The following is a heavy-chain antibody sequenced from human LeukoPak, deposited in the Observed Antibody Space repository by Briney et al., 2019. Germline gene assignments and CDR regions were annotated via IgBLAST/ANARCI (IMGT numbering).Heavy chain of an antibody. CDR1: GGTFSTYA. J-gene: IGHJ4*02. V-gene: IGHV1-69*13. D-gene: IGHD4-11*01. CDR3: ARGFYSNYFDY. Sequence: ASVKVSCKASGGTFSTYAISWVRQAPGQGLEWMGGNIPIFGTANYAQKFQGRVTITADESTSTAYMELSSLRSEDTAVYYCARGFYSNYFDYWGQGTLVTVSS. CDR2: NIPIFGTA.